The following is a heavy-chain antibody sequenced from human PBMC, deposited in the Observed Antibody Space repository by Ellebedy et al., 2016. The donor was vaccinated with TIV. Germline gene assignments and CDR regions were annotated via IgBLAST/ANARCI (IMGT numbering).Heavy chain of an antibody. D-gene: IGHD4-11*01. V-gene: IGHV3-74*01. J-gene: IGHJ6*02. CDR2: INTDGSSR. CDR1: GFTFSGYW. CDR3: AKHEFSYNNYHYYGLDV. Sequence: GESLKIPCAASGFTFSGYWMHWVRQAPGKGLVWVSRINTDGSSRSYADSVKGRFTISRDNAKNTLNLQMNSLRVEDTALYYCAKHEFSYNNYHYYGLDVWGQGTTVTVSS.